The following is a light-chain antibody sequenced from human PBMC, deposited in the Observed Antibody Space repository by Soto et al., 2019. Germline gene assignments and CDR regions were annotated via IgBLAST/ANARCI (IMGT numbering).Light chain of an antibody. CDR1: QSVSIW. Sequence: LQITQTPSPLSASEGDRVTISCRASQSVSIWVAWYQQKPGRAPKLLIYKASILESGVPSRFSGSGSGTEFTLTISSLQPDDFATYYCQQFNTPPWTFGQGTKVDIK. V-gene: IGKV1-5*03. CDR3: QQFNTPPWT. J-gene: IGKJ1*01. CDR2: KAS.